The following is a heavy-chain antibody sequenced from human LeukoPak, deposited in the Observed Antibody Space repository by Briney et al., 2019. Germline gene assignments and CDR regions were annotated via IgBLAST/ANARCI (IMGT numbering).Heavy chain of an antibody. J-gene: IGHJ4*02. Sequence: GGSLRLSCAASGFTVSSNYMSWVRQAPGKGLEWVSVIYSGGSTYYADSVKGRFTISRDNSKNTLYLQMNSLRAEDTAVYYCARHWSTGTSYYRFDYWGQGTLVTVSS. D-gene: IGHD1-26*01. CDR2: IYSGGST. V-gene: IGHV3-53*01. CDR1: GFTVSSNY. CDR3: ARHWSTGTSYYRFDY.